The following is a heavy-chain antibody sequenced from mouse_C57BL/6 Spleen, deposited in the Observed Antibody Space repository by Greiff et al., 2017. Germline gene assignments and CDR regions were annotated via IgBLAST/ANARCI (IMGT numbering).Heavy chain of an antibody. D-gene: IGHD2-1*01. CDR1: GFTFSSYG. CDR3: ARDYGNYWYFDV. CDR2: ISSGGSYT. Sequence: EVKLMESGGDLVKPGGSLKLSCAASGFTFSSYGMSWVRQTPDKRLEWVATISSGGSYTYYPDSVKGRFTISRDNAKNTLYLQMSSLKSEDTAMYYCARDYGNYWYFDVWGTGTTVTVSS. J-gene: IGHJ1*03. V-gene: IGHV5-6*01.